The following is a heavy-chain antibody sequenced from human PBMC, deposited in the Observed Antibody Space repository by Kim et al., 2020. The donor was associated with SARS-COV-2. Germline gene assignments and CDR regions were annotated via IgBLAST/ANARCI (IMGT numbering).Heavy chain of an antibody. CDR3: AREGIKQWLARVDYYYYGMDV. J-gene: IGHJ6*02. V-gene: IGHV1-18*04. CDR2: ISAYNGNT. D-gene: IGHD6-19*01. Sequence: ASVKVSCKASGYTFTSYGISWVRQAPGQGLEWMGWISAYNGNTNYAQKLQGRVTMTTDTSTSTAHMELRSLRSDDTAVYYCAREGIKQWLARVDYYYYGMDVWGQGTTVTVSS. CDR1: GYTFTSYG.